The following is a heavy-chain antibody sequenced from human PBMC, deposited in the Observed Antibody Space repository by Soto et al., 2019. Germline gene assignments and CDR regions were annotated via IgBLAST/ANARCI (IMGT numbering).Heavy chain of an antibody. CDR1: GGSISRYY. Sequence: SETLSLTCTVSGGSISRYYWSWIRQPPGKGLEWIGYIYYSGSTNYNPSLKSRVTISVDTSKNQFSLKLSSVTAADTALYYCARLRCGDHRGLFAPWGQGTLVTVSS. CDR2: IYYSGST. D-gene: IGHD4-17*01. V-gene: IGHV4-59*13. J-gene: IGHJ5*02. CDR3: ARLRCGDHRGLFAP.